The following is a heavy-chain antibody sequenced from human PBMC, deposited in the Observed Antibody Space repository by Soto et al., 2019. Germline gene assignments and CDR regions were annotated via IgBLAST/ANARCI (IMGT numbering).Heavy chain of an antibody. J-gene: IGHJ6*03. CDR1: GVSISSYY. D-gene: IGHD3-16*02. CDR3: ASYRRETHYYMPL. CDR2: IYYSGST. V-gene: IGHV4-59*01. Sequence: SETLSLTCTVSGVSISSYYWSWIRQPPGKGLEWIGYIYYSGSTNYNPSLKSRVAMSIDTSRNQFSLKLTSVSAADTAVYYFASYRRETHYYMPLSGKATTVTVSS.